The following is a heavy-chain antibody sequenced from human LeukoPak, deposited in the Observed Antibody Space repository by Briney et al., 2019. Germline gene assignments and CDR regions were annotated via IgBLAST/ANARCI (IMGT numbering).Heavy chain of an antibody. V-gene: IGHV3-23*01. CDR3: AKDLFCNSASCYAAD. D-gene: IGHD2-2*01. J-gene: IGHJ4*02. CDR1: GFTFSSYA. CDR2: IGGRGRST. Sequence: RPGGSLRLSCAASGFTFSSYAMTWVRQAPGKGLEWVSGIGGRGRSTYYADSVRGRFTISRDNSKNTLYLQMNSLRAEDTAVYYCAKDLFCNSASCYAADWGQGTLVTVSS.